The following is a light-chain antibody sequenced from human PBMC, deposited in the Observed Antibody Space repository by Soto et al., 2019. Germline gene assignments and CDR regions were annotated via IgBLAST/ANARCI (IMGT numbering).Light chain of an antibody. Sequence: EIVLTQSPGTLCLSPGERTTLSCRASQSVSSSYLAWYQQKPGQAPRLLIYGASSRATGIPDRFSGSWSGTEFTLTISSLQSEDFAVYYCQQYNNWITFGQGTQLEIK. CDR1: QSVSSSY. J-gene: IGKJ5*01. CDR3: QQYNNWIT. CDR2: GAS. V-gene: IGKV3-20*01.